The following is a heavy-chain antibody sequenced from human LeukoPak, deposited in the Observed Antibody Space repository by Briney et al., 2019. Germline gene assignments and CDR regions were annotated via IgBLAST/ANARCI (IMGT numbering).Heavy chain of an antibody. CDR2: IYYSGST. V-gene: IGHV4-59*01. CDR1: GGSISSYY. CDR3: ARSPSIVLMVYVPYYFDY. J-gene: IGHJ4*02. D-gene: IGHD2-8*01. Sequence: PSETLSLTCTVSGGSISSYYWSWIRQPPGKGLEWIGYIYYSGSTNYNPSLKSRVTISVDTSKNQFSLKLSSVTAADTAVYYCARSPSIVLMVYVPYYFDYWGQGTLVTVSS.